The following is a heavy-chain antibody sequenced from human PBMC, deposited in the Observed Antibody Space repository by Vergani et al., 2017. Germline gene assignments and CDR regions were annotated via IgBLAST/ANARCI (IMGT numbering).Heavy chain of an antibody. CDR3: ARRAERWEALLRDDFDV. J-gene: IGHJ3*01. D-gene: IGHD1-26*01. V-gene: IGHV4-34*01. Sequence: QVQLQQWGPGLVKPSETLSLTCAVYGGSLSGYYWSWIRLAPGKGLEWIGEINHSGTINYNPTLKSPFNVSIETSRDHFSLKLRSVSAADTAVYFCARRAERWEALLRDDFDVWGQGTFVTVSP. CDR2: INHSGTI. CDR1: GGSLSGYY.